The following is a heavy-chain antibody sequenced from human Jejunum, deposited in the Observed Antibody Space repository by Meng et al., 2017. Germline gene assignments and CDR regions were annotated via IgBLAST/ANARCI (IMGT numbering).Heavy chain of an antibody. D-gene: IGHD2-2*01. CDR1: GYSFPTYW. J-gene: IGHJ1*01. CDR3: VSGYCSSATCSFSE. Sequence: KVSCKGSGYSFPTYWIGWVRQRPGKGLEWMGRTYPDGSDTRYSPSLQGQVTISGDKSVSTAFLQWSSLKPSDTAMYYCVSGYCSSATCSFSEWGQGTLVTVSS. CDR2: TYPDGSDT. V-gene: IGHV5-51*01.